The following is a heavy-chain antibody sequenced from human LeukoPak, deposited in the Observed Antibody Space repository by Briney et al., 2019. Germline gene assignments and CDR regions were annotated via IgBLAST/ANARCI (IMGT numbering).Heavy chain of an antibody. V-gene: IGHV3-21*05. Sequence: PGGSLRLSCAASGFTFSSYAMNWVRQAPGKGLEWVSFISSSSSFIYYADSVKGRFTISRDNAKNSLYLQMNSLRADDTAVYYCARDGNYYYESTGYYQRPGVFDYWGQGTLVTVSS. CDR2: ISSSSSFI. CDR1: GFTFSSYA. J-gene: IGHJ4*02. CDR3: ARDGNYYYESTGYYQRPGVFDY. D-gene: IGHD3-22*01.